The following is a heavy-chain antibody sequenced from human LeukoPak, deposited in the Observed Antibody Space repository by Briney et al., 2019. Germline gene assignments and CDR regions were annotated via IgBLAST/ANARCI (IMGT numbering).Heavy chain of an antibody. V-gene: IGHV3-21*01. Sequence: TGGSLRLSCAASGFTFGDYGMTWVRQAPGKGLEWVSSISSTSAYIHYADSVKGRFTISRDNVDNVVYLEMNSLGAADTATYYCARVAVSGPTGWFDSWGQGTLVIVSS. CDR3: ARVAVSGPTGWFDS. CDR1: GFTFGDYG. CDR2: ISSTSAYI. J-gene: IGHJ5*01. D-gene: IGHD2-8*02.